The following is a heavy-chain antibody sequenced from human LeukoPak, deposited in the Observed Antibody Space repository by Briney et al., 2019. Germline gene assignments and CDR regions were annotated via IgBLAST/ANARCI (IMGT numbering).Heavy chain of an antibody. D-gene: IGHD4-23*01. CDR2: IIPIFGTA. Sequence: SVKVSCKASGYTFTGYYMHWVRQAPGQGLEWMGGIIPIFGTANYAQKFQGRVTITTDESTSTAYMELSSLRSEDTAVYYCARATPDYGGNSRGGFDPWGQGTLVTVSS. CDR1: GYTFTGYY. J-gene: IGHJ5*02. V-gene: IGHV1-69*05. CDR3: ARATPDYGGNSRGGFDP.